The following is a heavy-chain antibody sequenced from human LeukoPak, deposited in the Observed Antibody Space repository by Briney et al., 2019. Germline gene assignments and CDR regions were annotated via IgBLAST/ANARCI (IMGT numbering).Heavy chain of an antibody. CDR3: AKDYYDSSGYYAPPYYFDY. D-gene: IGHD3-22*01. CDR2: ISGSGGST. Sequence: GGSLRLSCAASGFTFSSYAMSCVRQAPGKGLEWVSAISGSGGSTYYADSVKGRFTISSDNSKNTLYLQMNSLRAEDTAVYYCAKDYYDSSGYYAPPYYFDYWGQGTLVTVSS. J-gene: IGHJ4*02. V-gene: IGHV3-23*01. CDR1: GFTFSSYA.